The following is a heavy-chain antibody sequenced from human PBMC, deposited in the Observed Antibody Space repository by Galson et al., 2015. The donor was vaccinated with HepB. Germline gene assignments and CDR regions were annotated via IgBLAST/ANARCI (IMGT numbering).Heavy chain of an antibody. J-gene: IGHJ6*02. CDR1: GFTFSSYG. Sequence: SLRLSCAASGFTFSSYGMHWVRQAPGKGLEWVAVISYDGSNKYYADSVKGRFTISRDNSKNTLYLQMNSLRAEDTAVYYCASQQSDYDFWSGYYSGYYYGMDVWGQGTTVTVSS. V-gene: IGHV3-30*03. CDR3: ASQQSDYDFWSGYYSGYYYGMDV. D-gene: IGHD3-3*01. CDR2: ISYDGSNK.